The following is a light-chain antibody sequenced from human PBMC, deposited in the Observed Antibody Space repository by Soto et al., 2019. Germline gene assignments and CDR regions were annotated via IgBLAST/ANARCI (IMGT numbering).Light chain of an antibody. CDR2: GAS. Sequence: EIVMTQSTATLSVSPGERATLSCRASQSVSSNLAWYQQKPGQAPRLLIYGASNRATGIPARFSGSGSGTEFTLTISSLQSEDFAVYYCQQYNNWPPKTFGQGTKVEIK. CDR3: QQYNNWPPKT. CDR1: QSVSSN. V-gene: IGKV3-15*01. J-gene: IGKJ1*01.